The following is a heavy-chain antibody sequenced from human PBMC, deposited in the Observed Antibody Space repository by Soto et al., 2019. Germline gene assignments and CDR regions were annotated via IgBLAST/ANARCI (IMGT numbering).Heavy chain of an antibody. V-gene: IGHV4-31*03. D-gene: IGHD3-22*01. J-gene: IGHJ6*02. CDR2: IYYSGRT. CDR3: ARDGLRGYYYDSSGFGMGV. CDR1: GGSISSGGYY. Sequence: QVQLQESGPGLVKPSQTLSLTCTVSGGSISSGGYYWSWIRQHPGKGLEWIGYIYYSGRTYYNPSLKSRVTISVDTSKNQFSLELSSVTAADTAVYYCARDGLRGYYYDSSGFGMGVWGQGTTVTVSS.